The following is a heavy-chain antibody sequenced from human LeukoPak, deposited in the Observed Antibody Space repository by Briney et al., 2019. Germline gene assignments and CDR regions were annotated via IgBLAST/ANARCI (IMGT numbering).Heavy chain of an antibody. D-gene: IGHD1-26*01. CDR3: ATAPPTTSGTYPDF. CDR2: FDPEDDET. CDR1: GYTLTELS. J-gene: IGHJ4*02. V-gene: IGHV1-24*01. Sequence: ASVKVSCKVSGYTLTELSMNWVRQAPGKGLDWMGGFDPEDDETMYAQKFQGRVTLTEETSTDTAYMELSSLTSEDTAVYYCATAPPTTSGTYPDFWGQGTLVTVSS.